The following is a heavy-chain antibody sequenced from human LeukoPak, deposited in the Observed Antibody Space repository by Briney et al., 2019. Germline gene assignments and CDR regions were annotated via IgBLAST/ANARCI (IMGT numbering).Heavy chain of an antibody. V-gene: IGHV4-59*12. J-gene: IGHJ1*01. CDR2: IYYSGST. D-gene: IGHD3-10*01. CDR3: ARGTYYGSGTQTQYFQH. Sequence: SETLSLTCTVSGGSISSYYWSWIRQPPGKGLEWIGYIYYSGSTNYNPSLKSRVTISVDTSKNQFSLKLSSVTAADTAVYYCARGTYYGSGTQTQYFQHWGQGTLVTVSS. CDR1: GGSISSYY.